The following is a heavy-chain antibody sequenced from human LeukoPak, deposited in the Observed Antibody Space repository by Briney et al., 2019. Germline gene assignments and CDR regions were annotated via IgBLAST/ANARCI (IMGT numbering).Heavy chain of an antibody. CDR3: AKGETRDPPAYDFDY. V-gene: IGHV3-30*18. Sequence: AGGSLRLSCAASGFTFSSYGMHWVRQAPGKGLEWVAVISYDGSNKYYADSVKGRFTISRDNSKNTLYLQMNSLRAEDTAVYYCAKGETRDPPAYDFDYWGQGTLVTVSS. CDR1: GFTFSSYG. D-gene: IGHD1-26*01. J-gene: IGHJ4*02. CDR2: ISYDGSNK.